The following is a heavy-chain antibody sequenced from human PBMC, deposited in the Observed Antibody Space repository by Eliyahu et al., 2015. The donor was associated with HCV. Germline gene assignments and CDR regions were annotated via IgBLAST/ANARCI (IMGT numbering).Heavy chain of an antibody. J-gene: IGHJ6*02. D-gene: IGHD2-2*01. V-gene: IGHV1-2*04. CDR3: ARGMRYCSSTSCLRNYYYYGMDV. Sequence: QVQLVQSGAEXKKPGASVKVSCKASGXXFTGYXMHWVXQAPGXGLEWMGWIXPNSGGTNYAQKFQGWVTMTRDTSISTAYMELSRLRSDDTAVYYCARGMRYCSSTSCLRNYYYYGMDVWGQGTTVTVSS. CDR2: IXPNSGGT. CDR1: GXXFTGYX.